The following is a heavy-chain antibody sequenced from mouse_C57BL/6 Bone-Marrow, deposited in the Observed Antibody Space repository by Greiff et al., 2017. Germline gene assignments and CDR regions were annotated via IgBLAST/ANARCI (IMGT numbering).Heavy chain of an antibody. D-gene: IGHD2-14*01. Sequence: EVKVVESGGDLVKPGGSLKLSCAASGFTFSSYGMSWVRQTPDKRLEWVATISSGGSYTYYPDSVKGRFTISRDNAKNTLYLQMSSLKSEDTAMDYCARGDRRTWFAYWGQGTLVTVSA. J-gene: IGHJ3*01. CDR1: GFTFSSYG. CDR3: ARGDRRTWFAY. V-gene: IGHV5-6*01. CDR2: ISSGGSYT.